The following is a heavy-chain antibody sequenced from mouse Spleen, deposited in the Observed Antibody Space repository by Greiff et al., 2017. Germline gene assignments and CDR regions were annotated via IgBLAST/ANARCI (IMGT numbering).Heavy chain of an antibody. CDR2: ISSGGSYT. J-gene: IGHJ3*01. CDR3: ARSLLRLSFAY. D-gene: IGHD1-2*01. V-gene: IGHV5-9-3*01. Sequence: EVQRVESGGGLVKPGGSLKLSCAASGFTFSSYAMSWVRQTPEKRLEWVATISSGGSYTYYPDSVKGRFTISRDNAKNTLYLQMSSLRSEDTAMYYCARSLLRLSFAYWGQGTLVTVSA. CDR1: GFTFSSYA.